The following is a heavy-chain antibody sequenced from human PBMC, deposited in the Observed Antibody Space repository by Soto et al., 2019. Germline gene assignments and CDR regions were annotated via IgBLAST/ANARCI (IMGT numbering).Heavy chain of an antibody. D-gene: IGHD4-17*01. CDR2: IYYSGST. J-gene: IGHJ1*01. V-gene: IGHV4-59*01. CDR1: GGSISSYY. CDR3: AREGYGDEVGYFQH. Sequence: QVQLQESGPGLVKPSETLSLTCTVSGGSISSYYWSWIRQPPGKGLEWIGYIYYSGSTNYNPSLKSRVTISVDTSKNQFSLKLSSVTAADTAVYYCAREGYGDEVGYFQHWGQGTLVTVSS.